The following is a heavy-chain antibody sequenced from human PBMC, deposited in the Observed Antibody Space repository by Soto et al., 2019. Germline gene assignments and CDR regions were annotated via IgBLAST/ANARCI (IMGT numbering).Heavy chain of an antibody. CDR3: AHGSCTSADCYPNPYLDY. CDR2: IYWDGDE. J-gene: IGHJ4*02. V-gene: IGHV2-5*02. Sequence: QITLKESGPTLVKPTQTLTLTCTFSGFSLSTSAAGVGWIRQPPGKALEWLALIYWDGDERYSPSLKSRLTITKDTSKNQVVLTMTNMDPADTATYSCAHGSCTSADCYPNPYLDYWGQGILVTVSS. CDR1: GFSLSTSAAG. D-gene: IGHD2-2*01.